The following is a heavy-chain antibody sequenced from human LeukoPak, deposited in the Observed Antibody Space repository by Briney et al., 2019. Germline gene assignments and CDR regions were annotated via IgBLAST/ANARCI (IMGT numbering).Heavy chain of an antibody. V-gene: IGHV3-23*01. CDR2: ISGSGGNT. CDR3: AKGGKYSGSGSPDY. J-gene: IGHJ4*02. Sequence: GGSLRLSCAASGFTFSTYAMSWVRQAPGQGLEWVPGISGSGGNTYYADTVKGRFTISRDNSYNTLHLQMNSLRAEDTAVYYCAKGGKYSGSGSPDYWGQGTLVTVSS. CDR1: GFTFSTYA. D-gene: IGHD6-6*01.